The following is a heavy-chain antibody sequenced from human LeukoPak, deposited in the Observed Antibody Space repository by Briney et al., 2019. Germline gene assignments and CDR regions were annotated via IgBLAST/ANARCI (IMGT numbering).Heavy chain of an antibody. J-gene: IGHJ4*02. CDR1: GFTFSSYW. CDR3: ARTPGRWLQSFYFDY. D-gene: IGHD5-24*01. CDR2: IKQDGSEK. Sequence: GGSVRLSCAASGFTFSSYWMSWIRQAPGKGLEWVANIKQDGSEKYYVDSVKGRFTISRDNAKNSLYLQMNSLRAEDTAVYYCARTPGRWLQSFYFDYWGQGTLVTVSS. V-gene: IGHV3-7*01.